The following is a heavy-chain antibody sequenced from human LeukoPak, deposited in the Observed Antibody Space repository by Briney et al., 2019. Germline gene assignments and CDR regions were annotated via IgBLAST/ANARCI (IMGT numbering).Heavy chain of an antibody. CDR3: VRVGPPDYYDSSGYRTA. CDR1: GGSISSGSYY. J-gene: IGHJ5*02. CDR2: VYTSGST. D-gene: IGHD3-22*01. V-gene: IGHV4-61*02. Sequence: PSETLSLTCTVSGGSISSGSYYWSWIRQPAGKGLEWIGRVYTSGSTNYNPSLKSRVTISVDTSKNQFSLRLSSVTAADTAVYYCVRVGPPDYYDSSGYRTAWGQGTLVTVSS.